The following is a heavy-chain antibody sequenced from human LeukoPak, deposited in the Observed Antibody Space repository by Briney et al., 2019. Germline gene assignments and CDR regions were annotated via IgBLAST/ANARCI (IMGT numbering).Heavy chain of an antibody. CDR1: GFTFTSYA. J-gene: IGHJ4*02. CDR3: AKSEGSSSARRFDY. D-gene: IGHD6-19*01. V-gene: IGHV3-23*01. Sequence: GGSLRLSCAASGFTFTSYAMSWVRQAPGKGLEWVSAISAGGENTDYADSAKGRFTISRDNSKNTLYLQVNSLRAEGTAAYYCAKSEGSSSARRFDYWGQGTLVTVSS. CDR2: ISAGGENT.